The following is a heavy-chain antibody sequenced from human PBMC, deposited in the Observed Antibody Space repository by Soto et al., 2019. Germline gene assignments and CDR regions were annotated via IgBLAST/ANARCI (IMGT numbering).Heavy chain of an antibody. D-gene: IGHD3-16*01. CDR2: LSSDGTTS. V-gene: IGHV3-74*01. Sequence: GGVLRLSCAASGFTFSRYVMYWVRQTPGKGLEWVSRLSSDGTTSADADSVKGRFTISRANAKSILYLQMNSLGVEDTALYYCHVWMGDLSTEYWGQGTLVTVSS. CDR3: HVWMGDLSTEY. J-gene: IGHJ4*02. CDR1: GFTFSRYV.